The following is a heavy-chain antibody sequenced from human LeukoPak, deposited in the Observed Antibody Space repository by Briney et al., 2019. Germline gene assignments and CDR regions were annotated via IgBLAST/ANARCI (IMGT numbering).Heavy chain of an antibody. Sequence: SGGSLRLSCAASGFTFSDYYMSWIRQAPGKGLEWVSYISSSGSYTNYADSVKGRFTISRDNAKNSLYLQMNSLRAEDTAVYYCARVGIAAADYGMDVWGKGTTVTVSS. CDR3: ARVGIAAADYGMDV. CDR2: ISSSGSYT. V-gene: IGHV3-11*06. CDR1: GFTFSDYY. J-gene: IGHJ6*04. D-gene: IGHD6-13*01.